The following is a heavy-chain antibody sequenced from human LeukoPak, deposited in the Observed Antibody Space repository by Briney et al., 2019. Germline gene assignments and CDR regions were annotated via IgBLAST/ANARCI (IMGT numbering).Heavy chain of an antibody. CDR1: GFTFCSYA. D-gene: IGHD2-15*01. Sequence: GGSLRLSCSAYGFTFCSYAMYWVRHAPGKGLEWVSGIFGSGGSAHYADYVKVRFTISRDNSTNTVYLQMDSMRVEDTAIYYCAKTTTGYSSGRYPAWPIDYWGQGTLVTVSS. CDR2: IFGSGGSA. J-gene: IGHJ4*02. CDR3: AKTTTGYSSGRYPAWPIDY. V-gene: IGHV3-23*01.